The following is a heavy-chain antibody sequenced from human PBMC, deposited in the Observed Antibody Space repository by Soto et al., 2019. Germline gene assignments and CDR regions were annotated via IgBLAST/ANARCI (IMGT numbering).Heavy chain of an antibody. D-gene: IGHD2-21*02. V-gene: IGHV2-5*02. CDR3: AHDCVAYYGMDV. CDR2: IYWDDDK. J-gene: IGHJ6*02. Sequence: QITLKESGPTLVKPTQTLTLTCTFSGFSLSTSGVGVGWIRQPPGKALEWLALIYWDDDKRYSPSLKSRLTITKDTSKNQVVLTLTNLDPVDTATYYCAHDCVAYYGMDVWGQGITVTVSS. CDR1: GFSLSTSGVG.